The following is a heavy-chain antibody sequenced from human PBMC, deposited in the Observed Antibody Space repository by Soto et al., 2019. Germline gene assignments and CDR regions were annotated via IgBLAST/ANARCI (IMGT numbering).Heavy chain of an antibody. Sequence: SETLSLTCDVSDESVTSPGNYWNWIRQRPDTGLEWIGYIYYGGRPFYNPSLKSRVSISLDTSKNVISLTLRSVTAADTAVYFCTLNHCAGGGCYDRDYWGRGTRVTVSS. D-gene: IGHD2-15*01. CDR3: TLNHCAGGGCYDRDY. V-gene: IGHV4-31*11. CDR2: IYYGGRP. CDR1: DESVTSPGNY. J-gene: IGHJ1*01.